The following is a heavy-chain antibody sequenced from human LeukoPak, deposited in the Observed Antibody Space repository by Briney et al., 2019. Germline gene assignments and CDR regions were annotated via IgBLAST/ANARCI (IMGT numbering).Heavy chain of an antibody. V-gene: IGHV4-59*08. Sequence: SETLSLTCTVSGGSISSYYWSWIRQSPGEGLEWIGYIYYSGSTNYNPSLKSRVTISVDTSKNQFSLQLSSVTAADAAVYYCARHFCSGGSCYFFDYWGQGTLVTVSS. CDR3: ARHFCSGGSCYFFDY. CDR1: GGSISSYY. CDR2: IYYSGST. D-gene: IGHD2-15*01. J-gene: IGHJ4*02.